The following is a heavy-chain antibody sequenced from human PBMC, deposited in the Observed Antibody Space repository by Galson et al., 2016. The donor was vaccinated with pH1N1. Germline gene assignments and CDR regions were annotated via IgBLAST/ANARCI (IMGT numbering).Heavy chain of an antibody. J-gene: IGHJ4*02. D-gene: IGHD4-17*01. CDR2: IYWNDDQ. Sequence: PALVKPTQTLTLTCTFSGFSLSTSGVGVGWIRQPPGKALEWLALIYWNDDQRYSPSLKSRLTITKDTSKNQVVLTVTNMDPVDTATYCCARSDYGDFVGYFAYWGQGTLVTVSS. V-gene: IGHV2-5*01. CDR1: GFSLSTSGVG. CDR3: ARSDYGDFVGYFAY.